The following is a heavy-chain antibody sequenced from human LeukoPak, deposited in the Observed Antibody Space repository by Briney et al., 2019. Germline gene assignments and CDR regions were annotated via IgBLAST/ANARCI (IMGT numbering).Heavy chain of an antibody. CDR1: GFTFSSYA. Sequence: PGGSLRLSCAASGFTFSSYAMSWVRQAPGKGLEWVSYISSSGSTIYYADSVKGRFTISRDNAKNSLYLQMNSLRAEDTAVYYCARDPVVVPAAIPDPPTFGYMDVWGKGTTVTVSS. V-gene: IGHV3-48*04. CDR3: ARDPVVVPAAIPDPPTFGYMDV. CDR2: ISSSGSTI. D-gene: IGHD2-2*02. J-gene: IGHJ6*03.